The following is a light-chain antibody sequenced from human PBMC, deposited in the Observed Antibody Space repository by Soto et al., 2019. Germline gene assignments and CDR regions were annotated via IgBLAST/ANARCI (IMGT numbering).Light chain of an antibody. CDR2: GAS. V-gene: IGKV3-20*01. CDR3: QQYGNSPPNT. J-gene: IGKJ2*01. Sequence: EIVLTQSPGTLSLSPGERATLSCRASQSVSSSYLAWYQQKPGQAPRLLIYGASSRATGIPDRFSGSGSGNDFPFPNRRLEPEGFSVFFWQQYGNSPPNTFGPGTKVEIK. CDR1: QSVSSSY.